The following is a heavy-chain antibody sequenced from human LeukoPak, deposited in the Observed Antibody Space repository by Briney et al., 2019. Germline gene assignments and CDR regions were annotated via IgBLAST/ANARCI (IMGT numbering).Heavy chain of an antibody. V-gene: IGHV3-74*01. J-gene: IGHJ4*02. Sequence: PGGSLRLSCAASGFTLSGYGMHWVRQAPGEGLVWVSRRNSDGTVTTYADSVRGRFTISRDNDKNTLYLQMSRLRAEDTAVYYCGRYVVAAACFDSWGQGTPVTVSS. CDR1: GFTLSGYG. CDR2: RNSDGTVT. D-gene: IGHD2-15*01. CDR3: GRYVVAAACFDS.